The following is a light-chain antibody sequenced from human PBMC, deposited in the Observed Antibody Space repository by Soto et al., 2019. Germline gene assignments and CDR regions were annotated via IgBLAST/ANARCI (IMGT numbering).Light chain of an antibody. V-gene: IGKV4-1*01. CDR3: QQYYSSPLT. CDR2: WAS. J-gene: IGKJ4*01. CDR1: QSVLYSSNNENY. Sequence: VITQSQASLAVSLCERSTINCKSSQSVLYSSNNENYLAWYQQKPGQPPKLLIYWASTRESGVPDRFSGSGSGTDFTLTISSLQAEDVAVYYCQQYYSSPLTFGGGTKVDI.